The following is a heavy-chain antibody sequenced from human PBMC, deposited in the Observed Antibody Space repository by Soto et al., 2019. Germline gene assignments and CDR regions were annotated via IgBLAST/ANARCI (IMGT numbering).Heavy chain of an antibody. Sequence: SVKVSCKASGGTFSSYTISWVRQAPGQGLEWMGRIIPILGIANYAQKFQGRVTITADKSTSTAYMELSSLRSEDTAVYYCAREPAAAGTSWTDYYYGMDVWGQGTTVTVSS. CDR2: IIPILGIA. D-gene: IGHD6-13*01. J-gene: IGHJ6*02. CDR3: AREPAAAGTSWTDYYYGMDV. CDR1: GGTFSSYT. V-gene: IGHV1-69*04.